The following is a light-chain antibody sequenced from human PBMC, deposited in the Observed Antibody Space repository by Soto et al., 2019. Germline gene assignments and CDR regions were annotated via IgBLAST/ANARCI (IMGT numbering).Light chain of an antibody. Sequence: DIQMTQSPSSLCASVGDRVTITCQANQDISNSLNWYQQKPGKAPNVLISDASHLKRGVPSRFSGSGSGTDFTFTISSLQPEDIATYYCQQFDKLPPTFGQGTRLEIK. J-gene: IGKJ5*01. CDR3: QQFDKLPPT. V-gene: IGKV1-33*01. CDR1: QDISNS. CDR2: DAS.